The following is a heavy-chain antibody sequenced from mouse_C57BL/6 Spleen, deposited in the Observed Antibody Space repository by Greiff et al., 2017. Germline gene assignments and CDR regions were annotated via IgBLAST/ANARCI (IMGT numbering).Heavy chain of an antibody. CDR1: GYNFTNYW. D-gene: IGHD3-2*02. V-gene: IGHV1-63*01. CDR2: IYPGGGYT. Sequence: VQLQQSGAELVRPGTSVKMSCKASGYNFTNYWIGWAKQRPGHGLEWIGDIYPGGGYTNYNEKFKGKAPLTADKSSSTAYMQFSSLTSEDTAIYYCARHQDWYFDVWGTGTTVTVSS. J-gene: IGHJ1*03. CDR3: ARHQDWYFDV.